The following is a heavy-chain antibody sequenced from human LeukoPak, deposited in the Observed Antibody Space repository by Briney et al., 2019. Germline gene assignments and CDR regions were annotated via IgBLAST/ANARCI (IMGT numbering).Heavy chain of an antibody. CDR1: GGSISSGDYY. D-gene: IGHD4-17*01. V-gene: IGHV4-31*03. CDR3: AGHDYGDYYFDY. J-gene: IGHJ4*02. Sequence: SETLSLTCTVSGGSISSGDYYWSWIRQPPGKGLEWIGYIYYSGSTYYNPSLKSRVTISVDTSKNQFSLKLSSVTAADTAVYYCAGHDYGDYYFDYWGQGTLVTVSS. CDR2: IYYSGST.